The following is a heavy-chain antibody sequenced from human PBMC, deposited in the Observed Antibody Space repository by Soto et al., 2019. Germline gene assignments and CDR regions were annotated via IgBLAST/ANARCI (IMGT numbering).Heavy chain of an antibody. D-gene: IGHD3-9*01. CDR3: VKDSYYDILTGFSYFDY. CDR2: ISWSGGDK. CDR1: GFTFDNYA. Sequence: EVQLVESGGDLVQPGRSLRLACAASGFTFDNYAMHWLRQLPGKGLEWVSGISWSGGDKAYAASVKGRCSISRDNATKSLYLHIDSLRLEDTAVYYCVKDSYYDILTGFSYFDYWGRGTPVTVSS. J-gene: IGHJ4*02. V-gene: IGHV3-9*01.